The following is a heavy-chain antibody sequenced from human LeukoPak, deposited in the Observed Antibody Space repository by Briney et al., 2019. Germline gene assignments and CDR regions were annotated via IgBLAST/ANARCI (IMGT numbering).Heavy chain of an antibody. D-gene: IGHD2-2*01. CDR1: GFTFSSYG. CDR3: AKLQTAVVPAATLGFDS. V-gene: IGHV3-23*01. CDR2: ISGSGGST. J-gene: IGHJ4*02. Sequence: PGGSLRLSCAASGFTFSSYGMSWVRQAPGKGLEWVSAISGSGGSTHYATSVKGRFSVSRDNTKHTFHLQMNSLRAEDTAIYYCAKLQTAVVPAATLGFDSWGQGTLVTVSS.